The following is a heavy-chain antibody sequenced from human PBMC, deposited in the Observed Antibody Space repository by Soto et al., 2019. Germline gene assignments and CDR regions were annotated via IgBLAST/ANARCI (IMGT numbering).Heavy chain of an antibody. CDR1: GGTFSSYA. V-gene: IGHV1-69*01. Sequence: QVQLVQSGAEVKKPGSSVKVSCKASGGTFSSYAISWVRQAPGQGLEWMGGIIPIFGTANYAQKVQGRVTSTADESTSTAYMELSSLRSDDTDVYYCARDMRWAYSGSYSLWDWGQGTLVTVSS. D-gene: IGHD1-26*01. J-gene: IGHJ4*02. CDR3: ARDMRWAYSGSYSLWD. CDR2: IIPIFGTA.